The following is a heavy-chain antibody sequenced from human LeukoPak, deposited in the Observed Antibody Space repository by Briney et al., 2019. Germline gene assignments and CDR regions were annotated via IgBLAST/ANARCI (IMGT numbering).Heavy chain of an antibody. CDR3: ARARMDGSGPDY. V-gene: IGHV4-34*01. Sequence: PSETLSLTCAVYGGSFSGYYWSWIRQSPGKGLEWIGEINHRGGTNYNPSLKSRVTISVDTSKNQFSLKLSSVTAADTAVYYCARARMDGSGPDYWGQGTLVTVSS. CDR1: GGSFSGYY. D-gene: IGHD3-10*01. CDR2: INHRGGT. J-gene: IGHJ4*02.